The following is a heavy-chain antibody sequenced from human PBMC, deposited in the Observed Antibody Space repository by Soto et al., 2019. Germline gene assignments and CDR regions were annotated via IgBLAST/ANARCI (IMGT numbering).Heavy chain of an antibody. Sequence: QVQLQESGPGLVKPSETLSLTCTVSGGSISSYYWGRMRRPPGKGLEWIVYIYYSGSTNYNPSLKRRVNISVDTSKNQFSLKLSSVTAADTALYYCERGKYSRGWYGVWGHGTLVNVSS. D-gene: IGHD6-19*01. CDR1: GGSISSYY. V-gene: IGHV4-59*01. CDR3: ERGKYSRGWYGV. J-gene: IGHJ4*01. CDR2: IYYSGST.